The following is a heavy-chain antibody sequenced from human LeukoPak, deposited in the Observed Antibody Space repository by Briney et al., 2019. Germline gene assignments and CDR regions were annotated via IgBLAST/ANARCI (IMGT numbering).Heavy chain of an antibody. V-gene: IGHV1-2*04. J-gene: IGHJ6*02. CDR2: INPNSGGT. CDR3: ARGVLAGGMDV. Sequence: ASVKVSCKASGGTFSSYAISWVRQAPGQGLEWMGWINPNSGGTNYAQKFQGWVTMTRDTSISTAYMELSRLRSDDTAVYYCARGVLAGGMDVWGQGTTVTVSS. CDR1: GGTFSSYA.